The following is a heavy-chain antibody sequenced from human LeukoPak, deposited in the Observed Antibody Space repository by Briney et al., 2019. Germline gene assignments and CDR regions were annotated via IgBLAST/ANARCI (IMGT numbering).Heavy chain of an antibody. D-gene: IGHD6-13*01. CDR2: ISGSGGST. Sequence: GGSLRLSCAASGFTFSSYAMSWVRQAPGKGLEWVSTISGSGGSTYYADSVKGRFTISRDNSKNTLYLQMNSLRAEDTAVYYCAKDMRAAAGQYLDYWGQGTLVTVSS. J-gene: IGHJ4*02. CDR1: GFTFSSYA. V-gene: IGHV3-23*01. CDR3: AKDMRAAAGQYLDY.